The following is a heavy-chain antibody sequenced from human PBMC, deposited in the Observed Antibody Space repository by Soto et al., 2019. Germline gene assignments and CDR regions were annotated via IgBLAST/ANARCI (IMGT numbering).Heavy chain of an antibody. CDR2: ISWNSGSI. V-gene: IGHV3-9*01. Sequence: EVQLVESGGGLVQPGRSLRLSCAASGFTFDDYAMHWVRQAPGKGLEWVSGISWNSGSIGYADSVKGRFTISRDNAKNSLYLQRNSLRAEDTALYYCAKDTQEIVLVPAHDGMDVWGQGTTVTVSS. CDR1: GFTFDDYA. D-gene: IGHD2-2*01. CDR3: AKDTQEIVLVPAHDGMDV. J-gene: IGHJ6*02.